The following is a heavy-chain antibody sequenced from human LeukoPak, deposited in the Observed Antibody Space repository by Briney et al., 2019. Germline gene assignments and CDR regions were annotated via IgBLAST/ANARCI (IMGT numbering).Heavy chain of an antibody. J-gene: IGHJ5*02. CDR1: GGSISSHY. Sequence: SETLSLTCTVSGGSISSHYWSWIRQPPGKGLEWIGYIYYSGRTNYNPSLKSRVTISVDTSKNQFSLNLSSVTAADTAVYYCARLPFSSSWYWFDPWGQGTLVTVSS. D-gene: IGHD6-13*01. CDR3: ARLPFSSSWYWFDP. V-gene: IGHV4-59*11. CDR2: IYYSGRT.